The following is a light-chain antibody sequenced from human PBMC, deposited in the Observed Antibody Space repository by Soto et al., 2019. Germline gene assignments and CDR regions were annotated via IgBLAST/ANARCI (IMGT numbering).Light chain of an antibody. CDR2: DAS. CDR3: QQRSNWPPAIT. CDR1: QSVTTY. V-gene: IGKV3-11*01. Sequence: EVLLTQSPATLSLSPGETATLFCRASQSVTTYLAWYQQKPGQPPRLLIYDASNRATGIPARFSGSGSGTDFTLTRSSLEPEDFAVYYCQQRSNWPPAITFGQGTRLEIK. J-gene: IGKJ5*01.